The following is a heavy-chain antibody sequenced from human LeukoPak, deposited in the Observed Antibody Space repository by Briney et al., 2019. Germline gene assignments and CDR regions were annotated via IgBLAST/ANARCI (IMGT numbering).Heavy chain of an antibody. CDR2: INPNGGGT. Sequence: ASVKVSRNASGYTFTSYYMHWVRQAPGQGLERMGIINPNGGGTSYAQKFQGRVTMTRDTSTRTVYMELSSLRSEDTAVYYCAKVLGYCSGGSCYGQFDPWAQGTLVTVSS. CDR1: GYTFTSYY. CDR3: AKVLGYCSGGSCYGQFDP. V-gene: IGHV1-46*01. D-gene: IGHD2-15*01. J-gene: IGHJ5*02.